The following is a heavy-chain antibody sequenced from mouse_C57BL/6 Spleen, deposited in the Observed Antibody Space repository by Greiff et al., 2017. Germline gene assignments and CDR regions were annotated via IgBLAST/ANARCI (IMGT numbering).Heavy chain of an antibody. CDR1: GYTFTDYN. CDR2: INPNHGGT. V-gene: IGHV1-18*01. CDR3: ARLSTMVTGGFAY. J-gene: IGHJ3*01. D-gene: IGHD2-2*01. Sequence: VQLKESGPELVKPGASVKIPCKASGYTFTDYNMDWVKQSHGKSLEWIGDINPNHGGTIYNQKFKGKATLTVDKSSSTAYMELRSLTSEDTAVYYCARLSTMVTGGFAYWGQGTLVTVSA.